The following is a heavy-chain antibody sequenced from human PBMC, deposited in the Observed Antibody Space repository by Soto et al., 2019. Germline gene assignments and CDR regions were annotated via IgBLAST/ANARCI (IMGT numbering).Heavy chain of an antibody. CDR2: ISKSGFT. V-gene: IGHV4-59*08. CDR3: ATQGFGKLHGLVDV. Sequence: SETLSLTCTVSGGSISSYYCSWIRQPPGKGLEWVGYISKSGFTRYNPSLSSRVTLSVDTSKNQFSLKLSSVAAADTALYFCATQGFGKLHGLVDVWGQGTTVTVSS. CDR1: GGSISSYY. J-gene: IGHJ6*02. D-gene: IGHD3-10*01.